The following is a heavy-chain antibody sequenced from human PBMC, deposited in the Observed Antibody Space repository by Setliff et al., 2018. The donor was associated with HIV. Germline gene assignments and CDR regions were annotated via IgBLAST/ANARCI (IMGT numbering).Heavy chain of an antibody. Sequence: KPSETLSLTCTVSGTSINNYYWNWIRQAPGKGLEWIGYFYYGGTTDYNPSLKSRVTISVDMSKRQFSLQLTSVTAADTAVYYCARRIEGFDNWGRGTLVTVSS. D-gene: IGHD2-21*01. J-gene: IGHJ4*02. CDR1: GTSINNYY. V-gene: IGHV4-59*08. CDR2: FYYGGTT. CDR3: ARRIEGFDN.